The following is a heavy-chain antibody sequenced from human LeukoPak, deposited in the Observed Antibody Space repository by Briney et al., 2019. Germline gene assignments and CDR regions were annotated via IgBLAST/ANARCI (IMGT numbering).Heavy chain of an antibody. CDR1: GYSFTSYW. J-gene: IGHJ4*02. CDR2: IYPGDSDT. CDR3: ARHDAPGYSSGYYWSQYYFDY. D-gene: IGHD3-22*01. Sequence: GESLKISCKGSGYSFTSYWISWVRQMPGKGLEWMGIIYPGDSDTRYSPSFQGRVTISADKSISTAYLQWSSLKASDTAMYYCARHDAPGYSSGYYWSQYYFDYWGQGTLVTVSS. V-gene: IGHV5-51*01.